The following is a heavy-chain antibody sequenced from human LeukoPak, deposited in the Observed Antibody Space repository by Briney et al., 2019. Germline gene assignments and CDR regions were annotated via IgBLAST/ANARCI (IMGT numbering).Heavy chain of an antibody. D-gene: IGHD3-10*01. J-gene: IGHJ4*02. Sequence: PGGSLRLSCAASGFTFSSYAMHWVRQAPGKGLEWVAVISYDGSNKYYADSVKGRFTISRDNSKNTLYLQMNSLRAEDTAVYYCVRDRNYFEALHQSYWGQGTLVTVSS. CDR1: GFTFSSYA. CDR3: VRDRNYFEALHQSY. V-gene: IGHV3-30-3*01. CDR2: ISYDGSNK.